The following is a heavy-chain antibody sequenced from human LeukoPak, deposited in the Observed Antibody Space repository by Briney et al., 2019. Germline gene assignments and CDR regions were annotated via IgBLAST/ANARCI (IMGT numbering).Heavy chain of an antibody. J-gene: IGHJ6*03. CDR2: IYYSGST. CDR3: AKVASSIAAADYYYYYMDV. D-gene: IGHD6-13*01. Sequence: SETLSLTCTVSGGSISSSSHYWGWIRQPPGKGLEWIGSIYYSGSTYYNPSLKSRGTISVDTSKNQFSLKLSSVTAADTAVYYCAKVASSIAAADYYYYYMDVWGKGTTVTVSS. V-gene: IGHV4-39*01. CDR1: GGSISSSSHY.